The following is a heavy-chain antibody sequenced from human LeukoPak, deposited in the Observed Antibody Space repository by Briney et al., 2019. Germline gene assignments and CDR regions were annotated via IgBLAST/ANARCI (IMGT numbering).Heavy chain of an antibody. CDR3: ARDNCSGGSCYSPDY. V-gene: IGHV1-46*01. Sequence: ASVKVSCKASGYTFTSYYMRWVRQAPGQGLEWMGIINPSGGSTSYAQKFQGRVTMTRDTSTSTVYMELSSLRSEDTAVYYCARDNCSGGSCYSPDYWGQGTLVTVSS. CDR1: GYTFTSYY. J-gene: IGHJ4*02. D-gene: IGHD2-15*01. CDR2: INPSGGST.